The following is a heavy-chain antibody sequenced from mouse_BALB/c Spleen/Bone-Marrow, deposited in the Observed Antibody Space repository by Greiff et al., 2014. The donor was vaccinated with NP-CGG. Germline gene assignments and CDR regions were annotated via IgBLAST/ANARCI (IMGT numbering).Heavy chain of an antibody. D-gene: IGHD2-3*01. Sequence: VESGGSLKLSCAASGFDFSRYWISWVRQAPGKGLQWIGEINPESNTINYTPSLKDKFIISRDNAKNTLYLQMSKVRSEDTALYCCARLGYYGWFAYWGQGTLVTVSA. CDR3: ARLGYYGWFAY. J-gene: IGHJ3*01. V-gene: IGHV4-1*02. CDR2: INPESNTI. CDR1: GFDFSRYW.